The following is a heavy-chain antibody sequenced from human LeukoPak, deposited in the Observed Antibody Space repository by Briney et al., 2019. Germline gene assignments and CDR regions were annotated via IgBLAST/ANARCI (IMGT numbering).Heavy chain of an antibody. CDR3: ARGQSSVTTGIDY. V-gene: IGHV1-8*01. J-gene: IGHJ4*02. Sequence: GASVKVSCKASGSTFTSYDINWVRHATGQGLEWMGWMNPNSGNTGYAQKFQGRVTMTRNTSISTAYMELSSLRSEDTAVNYCARGQSSVTTGIDYWGQGTLVTVSS. D-gene: IGHD4-17*01. CDR1: GSTFTSYD. CDR2: MNPNSGNT.